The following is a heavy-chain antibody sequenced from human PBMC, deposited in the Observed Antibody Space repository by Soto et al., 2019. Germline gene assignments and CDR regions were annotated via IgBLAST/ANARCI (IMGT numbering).Heavy chain of an antibody. Sequence: LRLSSAAPGFTFSSYGMHWVRQAPGKGLEWVAVIWYDGSNKYYADSVKGRFTISRDNSKNTLYLQMNSLRAEDTAVYYCARGAPRGEGAFDYWGQGTLVTVS. CDR1: GFTFSSYG. CDR3: ARGAPRGEGAFDY. CDR2: IWYDGSNK. V-gene: IGHV3-33*01. D-gene: IGHD3-16*01. J-gene: IGHJ4*02.